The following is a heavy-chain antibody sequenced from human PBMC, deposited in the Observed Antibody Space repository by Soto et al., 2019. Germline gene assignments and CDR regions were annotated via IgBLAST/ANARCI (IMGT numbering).Heavy chain of an antibody. D-gene: IGHD4-4*01. CDR3: AKDHLSYTVTTSWTAEDYYYGMDV. J-gene: IGHJ6*02. Sequence: SVKVSCKASGFTFTSSAVQWVRQARGQRLEWIGWIVVGSGNTNYAQKFQERVTITRDMSTSTAYMELSSLRSEDTAVYYCAKDHLSYTVTTSWTAEDYYYGMDVWGQGTTVTVSS. CDR2: IVVGSGNT. V-gene: IGHV1-58*01. CDR1: GFTFTSSA.